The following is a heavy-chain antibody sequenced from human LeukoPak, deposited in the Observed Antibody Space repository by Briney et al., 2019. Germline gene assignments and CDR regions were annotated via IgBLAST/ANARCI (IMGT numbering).Heavy chain of an antibody. Sequence: GESLKISCKGSGYRFTSYWIGWVRQMPGKGLEWMGIIYPGDSDTRYSPSFQGQVTISADKSISTAYLQWSSLKASDTAMYYCARQWFGDLLAFDIWGQGTMVTVSS. J-gene: IGHJ3*02. V-gene: IGHV5-51*01. D-gene: IGHD3-10*01. CDR3: ARQWFGDLLAFDI. CDR1: GYRFTSYW. CDR2: IYPGDSDT.